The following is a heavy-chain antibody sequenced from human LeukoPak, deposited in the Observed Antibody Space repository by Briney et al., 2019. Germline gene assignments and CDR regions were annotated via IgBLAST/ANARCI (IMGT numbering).Heavy chain of an antibody. V-gene: IGHV3-21*01. D-gene: IGHD3-22*01. Sequence: GGSLRLSCAASGFTFSYYWMTWVRQAPGKGLEWVSSITPTSSYIYYADSVRGRFTISRDNAKNSLFLQMDSLSAEDTAVYYCVRLRRSSATGGYYYYYDYWGQGILVTVSS. CDR1: GFTFSYYW. CDR3: VRLRRSSATGGYYYYYDY. J-gene: IGHJ4*02. CDR2: ITPTSSYI.